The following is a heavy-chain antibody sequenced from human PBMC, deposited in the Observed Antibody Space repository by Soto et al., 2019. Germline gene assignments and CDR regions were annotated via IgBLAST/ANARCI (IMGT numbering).Heavy chain of an antibody. D-gene: IGHD1-26*01. CDR2: IYRSGTT. V-gene: IGHV4-30-2*01. CDR1: GGSIIGGAYS. J-gene: IGHJ4*02. CDR3: GRGNTQYYFDL. Sequence: TSDTLSLPCEVSGGSIIGGAYSWTWIRQPPGKGLEWIGYIYRSGTTYYNPSLKSRASISVDRSQNQFSLTLTSVTAADTDVYYCGRGNTQYYFDLWGQGNLVTVSS.